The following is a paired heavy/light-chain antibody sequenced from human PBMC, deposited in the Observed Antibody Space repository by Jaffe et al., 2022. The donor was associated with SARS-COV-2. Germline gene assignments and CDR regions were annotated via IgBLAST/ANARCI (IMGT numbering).Heavy chain of an antibody. V-gene: IGHV3-30*18. CDR3: AKDLYSGNYADSAYYGLDV. J-gene: IGHJ6*02. CDR2: ISYDGSNK. CDR1: GFTFNNQG. Sequence: QVQLVESGGGVVQPGGSLRLSCAASGFTFNNQGMHWVRQAPGKGLEWVAAISYDGSNKYYADSVKGRSTISRDNSKNTLYLQMNYLRAEDTALYHCAKDLYSGNYADSAYYGLDVWGQGTTVTVSS. D-gene: IGHD1-26*01.
Light chain of an antibody. V-gene: IGLV1-44*01. CDR3: AAWDDSRNGYV. Sequence: QSVLTQPPSASGTPGQTVTISCSGASSNIGANTVNWYHQLPGTAPKLLIYDNDQRPSGVPDRFSGSKSGTSASLAISGLQSEDEADYYCAAWDDSRNGYVFGTGTKVTAL. CDR1: SSNIGANT. CDR2: DND. J-gene: IGLJ1*01.